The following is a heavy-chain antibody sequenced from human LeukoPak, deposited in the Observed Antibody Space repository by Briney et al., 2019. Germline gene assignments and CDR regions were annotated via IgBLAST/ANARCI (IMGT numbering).Heavy chain of an antibody. V-gene: IGHV3-15*01. CDR2: IKSKTDGETA. D-gene: IGHD6-13*01. CDR3: IMYSSSWYSFDS. J-gene: IGHJ4*02. Sequence: GGSLRLSCVASGFXFTNAWISWVRQAPGKGLEWVGRIKSKTDGETAEYAAPVKGRFTISRDDSKNTLDLQMNSLNTEDTGVYYCIMYSSSWYSFDSWGQGNLVTVSS. CDR1: GFXFTNAW.